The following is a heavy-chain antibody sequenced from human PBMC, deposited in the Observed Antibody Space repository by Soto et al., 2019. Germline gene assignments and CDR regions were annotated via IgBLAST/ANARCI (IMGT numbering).Heavy chain of an antibody. CDR2: ISAYNGNT. J-gene: IGHJ3*02. Sequence: LVNRYGKTAVYTISVYVVSCRRNDQRQGLEWMGWISAYNGNTNYAQKLQGRVTMTTNTSTSTAYMELRSLRSDDTAVYYCARPLYDSSGYYPDAFDIWRQGTMVTV. D-gene: IGHD3-22*01. V-gene: IGHV1-18*04. CDR3: ARPLYDSSGYYPDAFDI. CDR1: VYTISVYV.